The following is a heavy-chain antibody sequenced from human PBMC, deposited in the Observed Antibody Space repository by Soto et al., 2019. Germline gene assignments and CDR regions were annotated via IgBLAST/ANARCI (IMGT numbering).Heavy chain of an antibody. CDR1: GTIFSNFA. V-gene: IGHV3-23*01. CDR3: AKDQDDYVDSVLGDSYYYHYYGMDV. Sequence: GCLLLACPTPGTIFSNFAMSWVPQAPGKGLEWVAVISGSGGRTYYADSAKVRFTTSRDNRKNTLHLQMNSLRAEDTARYYCAKDQDDYVDSVLGDSYYYHYYGMDVWGQGTKVTVYS. D-gene: IGHD4-17*01. J-gene: IGHJ6*02. CDR2: ISGSGGRT.